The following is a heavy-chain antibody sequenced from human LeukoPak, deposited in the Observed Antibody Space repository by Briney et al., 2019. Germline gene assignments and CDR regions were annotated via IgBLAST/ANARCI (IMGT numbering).Heavy chain of an antibody. CDR1: GYTFTSYD. CDR3: ARDLEYSSSRSTDY. V-gene: IGHV1-8*01. D-gene: IGHD6-6*01. Sequence: ASVKVSCKASGYTFTSYDINWVRQATGQGLECMGWMNPNSGNTDYAQTFQGRVTMTRNTSISTAYMELSSLRSEDTAVYYCARDLEYSSSRSTDYWGQGTLVTVSS. J-gene: IGHJ4*02. CDR2: MNPNSGNT.